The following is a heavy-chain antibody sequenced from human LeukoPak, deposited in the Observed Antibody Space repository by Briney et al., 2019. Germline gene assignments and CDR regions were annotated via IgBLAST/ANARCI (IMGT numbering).Heavy chain of an antibody. V-gene: IGHV1-2*02. CDR2: INPNSGGT. CDR3: ASTYGSGSYYPFDY. J-gene: IGHJ4*02. Sequence: GASVTVSCKASGYTFTGYYMHWVRQAPGQGLEWMGWINPNSGGTNYARKFQGRVTMTRDTSISTAYMELSRLRSDDTAVFYCASTYGSGSYYPFDYWGQGTLVTVSS. CDR1: GYTFTGYY. D-gene: IGHD3-10*01.